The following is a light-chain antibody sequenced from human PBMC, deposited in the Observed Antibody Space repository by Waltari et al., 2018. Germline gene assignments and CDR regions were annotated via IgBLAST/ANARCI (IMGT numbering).Light chain of an antibody. Sequence: QPALTQPASVSAPPVQSLPISCTGPSTDVGGHNYVSWYQQHPGKAPKPMIYDVSKRPSVVSNRFSGSKSGNTASLTISGLQAEDEADYYCSSYTSSSTWVFGGGTKLTVL. V-gene: IGLV2-14*01. J-gene: IGLJ3*02. CDR1: STDVGGHNY. CDR3: SSYTSSSTWV. CDR2: DVS.